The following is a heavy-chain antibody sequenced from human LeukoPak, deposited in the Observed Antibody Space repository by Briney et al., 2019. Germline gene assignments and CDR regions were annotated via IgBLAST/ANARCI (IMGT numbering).Heavy chain of an antibody. CDR1: GGSISSYY. CDR2: IYYSGST. J-gene: IGHJ4*02. Sequence: PSETLSLTCTVSGGSISSYYWSWIRQPPGKGLEWIGYIYYSGSTYYNPSLKSRVTISVDTSKNQFSLKLSSVTAADTAVYYCAREVGDYVWGSYRPSHFDYWGQGTLVTVSS. D-gene: IGHD3-16*02. CDR3: AREVGDYVWGSYRPSHFDY. V-gene: IGHV4-59*12.